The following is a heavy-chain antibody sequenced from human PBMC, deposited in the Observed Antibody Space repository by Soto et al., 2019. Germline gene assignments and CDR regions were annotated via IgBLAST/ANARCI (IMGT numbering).Heavy chain of an antibody. CDR1: AYSFTSYW. J-gene: IGHJ6*02. Sequence: PGESLKISCQGSAYSFTSYWIGWVRQMHGKGLEWMGIIYPGDSDTRYSPYFQGQVTISADKSISTAYLQWSSLKASDTAMYYCARRKEYSSSWYFYGMDVWGQGTTVTVSS. V-gene: IGHV5-51*01. D-gene: IGHD6-13*01. CDR3: ARRKEYSSSWYFYGMDV. CDR2: IYPGDSDT.